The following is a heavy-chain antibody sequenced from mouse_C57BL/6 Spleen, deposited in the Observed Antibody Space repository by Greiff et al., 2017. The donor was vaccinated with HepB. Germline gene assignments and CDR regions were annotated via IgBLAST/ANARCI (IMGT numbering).Heavy chain of an antibody. CDR2: INPSSGYT. Sequence: QVQLQQSGAELVKPGASVKLSCKASGYTFTSYWMHWVKQRPGQGLEWIGYINPSSGYTKYNQKFKDKATLTADKTSSTAYMQLSSLTYEESAVYYCAKDGSSSYYYAMDYWGQGTSVTVSS. CDR3: AKDGSSSYYYAMDY. D-gene: IGHD1-1*01. J-gene: IGHJ4*01. V-gene: IGHV1-7*01. CDR1: GYTFTSYW.